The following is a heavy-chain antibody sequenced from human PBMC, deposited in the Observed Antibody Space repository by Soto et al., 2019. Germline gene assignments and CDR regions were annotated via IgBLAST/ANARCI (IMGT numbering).Heavy chain of an antibody. CDR1: GGTFSTYP. J-gene: IGHJ3*01. D-gene: IGHD1-26*01. CDR3: AREGASIVGATGAFDL. V-gene: IGHV1-69*06. Sequence: QVQLVQSGAEVQRPGSSVKVSCAASGGTFSTYPINWVRQAPGHGREWMGVILPIFGTANLAQKFQDRVTITADKSTNTACMELRRLRSEDTAVYYCAREGASIVGATGAFDLWGQGTMVSVSS. CDR2: ILPIFGTA.